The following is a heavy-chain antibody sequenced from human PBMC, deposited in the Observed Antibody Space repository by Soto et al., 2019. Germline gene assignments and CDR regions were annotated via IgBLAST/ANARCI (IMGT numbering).Heavy chain of an antibody. CDR2: IYYSGST. CDR3: ARDIVVVPALRDYYYYYGMDV. V-gene: IGHV4-30-4*01. CDR1: GGSISSGDYY. D-gene: IGHD2-2*01. J-gene: IGHJ6*02. Sequence: PSETLSLTCTVSGGSISSGDYYWSWIRQPPGKGLEWIGYIYYSGSTYYNPSLKSRVTISVDTSKNQFSLKLSSVTAADTAVYYCARDIVVVPALRDYYYYYGMDVWGQGTTVTV.